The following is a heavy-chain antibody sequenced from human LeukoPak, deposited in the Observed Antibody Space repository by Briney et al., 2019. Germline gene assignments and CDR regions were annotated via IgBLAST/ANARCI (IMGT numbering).Heavy chain of an antibody. CDR1: GYTFTSYY. D-gene: IGHD5-12*01. J-gene: IGHJ4*02. CDR3: ARDGSGYDFYYYFDY. CDR2: INPNSGGT. Sequence: ASVKVSCKASGYTFTSYYMHWVRQAPGQGLEWMGWINPNSGGTNYAQKFQGRVTMTRDTSISTAYMELSRLRSDDTAVYYCARDGSGYDFYYYFDYWGQGTLVTVSS. V-gene: IGHV1-2*02.